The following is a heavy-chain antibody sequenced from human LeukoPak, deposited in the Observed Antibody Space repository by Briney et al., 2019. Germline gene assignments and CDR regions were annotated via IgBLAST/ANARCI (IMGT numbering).Heavy chain of an antibody. CDR1: GIIVSSHH. V-gene: IGHV3-66*01. J-gene: IGHJ3*01. CDR3: ARDVTGDV. Sequence: GSLRLSCAVSGIIVSSHHMNWVRHAPGKGLEWVSVIYSGGYSGGGPYYADSVKGRFFTSSDSSRITLNLQMYSLRVEDTAVYYCARDVTGDV. CDR2: IYSGGYSGGGP. D-gene: IGHD1-14*01.